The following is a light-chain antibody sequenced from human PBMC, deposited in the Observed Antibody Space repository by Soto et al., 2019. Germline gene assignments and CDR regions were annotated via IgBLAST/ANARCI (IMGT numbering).Light chain of an antibody. CDR3: QKYNSAPLT. CDR1: LPISNY. CDR2: AAS. J-gene: IGKJ4*01. Sequence: DIQMTQSTSSLSAYXXDRVTITCGLSLPISNYLAWYQQKPGKIPNXXIYAASNLQAGVPSRFSGSGSGTDFTLTISSLQPEDVAAYYCQKYNSAPLTFGGGTKVDI. V-gene: IGKV1-27*01.